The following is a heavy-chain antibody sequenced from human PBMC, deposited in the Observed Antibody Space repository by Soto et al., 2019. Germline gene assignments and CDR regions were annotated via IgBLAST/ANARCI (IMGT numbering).Heavy chain of an antibody. CDR3: VRRTTVEFDY. D-gene: IGHD4-4*01. J-gene: IGHJ4*02. CDR2: ISYDGTNN. CDR1: GFTFSAYT. V-gene: IGHV3-30-3*01. Sequence: QVQLVESGGGVVQPGKSLRLSCAASGFTFSAYTMHWIRQPPGRALEWVAVISYDGTNNYYADSVKGRFTISRDNSKNTLYLQMNSLSADDTAVYYCVRRTTVEFDYWGQGTLVTVSS.